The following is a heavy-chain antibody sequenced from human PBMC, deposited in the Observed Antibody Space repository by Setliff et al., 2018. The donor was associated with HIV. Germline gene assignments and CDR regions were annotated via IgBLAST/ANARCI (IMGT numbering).Heavy chain of an antibody. CDR1: GYTFTSYY. J-gene: IGHJ5*02. Sequence: GPSVKVSCKASGYTFTSYYIHWVRQAPGQGLEWMGVIHPSGGSTSYAQSFQDRVTMTRDTSTSTVYMELGSLRSEDTAVYYCARVRYCSGGSCYGGGYWFDHWGQGTLVTVSS. CDR3: ARVRYCSGGSCYGGGYWFDH. V-gene: IGHV1-46*01. CDR2: IHPSGGST. D-gene: IGHD2-15*01.